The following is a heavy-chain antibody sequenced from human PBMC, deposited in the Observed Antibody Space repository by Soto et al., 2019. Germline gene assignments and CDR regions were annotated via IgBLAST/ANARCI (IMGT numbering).Heavy chain of an antibody. J-gene: IGHJ4*02. V-gene: IGHV4-4*07. Sequence: QVQLQESGPGLVKPSETLSLTCIASGGSISNYYWSWIRQPAGKGLEWIGRIYTRVGTNYNPSLKSRVTMSVDTSKSQFSLRLSSVTAADTAVYYCARQGEYSYEYYHDSWGQGTLVTVSS. D-gene: IGHD5-18*01. CDR2: IYTRVGT. CDR1: GGSISNYY. CDR3: ARQGEYSYEYYHDS.